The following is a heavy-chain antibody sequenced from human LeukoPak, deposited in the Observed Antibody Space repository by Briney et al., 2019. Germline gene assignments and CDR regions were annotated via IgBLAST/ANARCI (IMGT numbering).Heavy chain of an antibody. CDR2: IIPIFGTA. Sequence: GASVTVSCKASGGTFSSYAISWVRQAPGQGLEWMGGIIPIFGTANYAQKFQGRVTITADESTSTAYMELSSLRSEDTAVYYCAREGDYCGGDCYSYDYWGQGTLVTVSS. D-gene: IGHD2-21*02. V-gene: IGHV1-69*13. J-gene: IGHJ4*02. CDR1: GGTFSSYA. CDR3: AREGDYCGGDCYSYDY.